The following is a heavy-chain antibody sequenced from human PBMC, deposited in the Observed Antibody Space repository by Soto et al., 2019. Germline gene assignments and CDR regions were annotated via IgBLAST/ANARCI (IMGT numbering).Heavy chain of an antibody. D-gene: IGHD1-20*01. CDR1: GYSFSDYD. Sequence: QVQLVQSGAEVKEPGASVKVSCKASGYSFSDYDINWVRQATGQGPEWMGWMNPQSGNTGYAQKFQGRVTMTSNTSMISAYMELSSLGSDDTAVEYCARDNRYNWNDEGWFDPWGQGTLVTVSS. CDR3: ARDNRYNWNDEGWFDP. J-gene: IGHJ5*02. CDR2: MNPQSGNT. V-gene: IGHV1-8*02.